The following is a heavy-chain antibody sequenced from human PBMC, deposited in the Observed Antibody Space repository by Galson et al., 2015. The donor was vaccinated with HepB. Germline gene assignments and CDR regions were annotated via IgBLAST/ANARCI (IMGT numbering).Heavy chain of an antibody. CDR3: ARQGYCSTTNCRGNWFDP. Sequence: SLRLSCAASGFFFSTSAMHWLRQAPGKGLEWLSFISYTGGNAYYADSVKGRFTISRDNTKNTVFLQMNSLRPEDTAVYYCARQGYCSTTNCRGNWFDPWGQGTLVTVSS. CDR1: GFFFSTSA. CDR2: ISYTGGNA. D-gene: IGHD2-2*01. J-gene: IGHJ5*02. V-gene: IGHV3-30-3*01.